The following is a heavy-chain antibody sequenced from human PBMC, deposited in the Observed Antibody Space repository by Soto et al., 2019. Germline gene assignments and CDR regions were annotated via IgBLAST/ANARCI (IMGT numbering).Heavy chain of an antibody. V-gene: IGHV3-23*01. CDR3: AKDPPSPYYAAWAFDI. Sequence: EVQLLESGGGLVQPGGSLRLSCAASGFTFSSYAMSWVRQAPGKGLEWVSAIRGSGGSTYYADSVKGRFTISRDNSKNTLYLQMNSLRAEDTAVYYCAKDPPSPYYAAWAFDIWGQGTMVTVSS. CDR2: IRGSGGST. D-gene: IGHD1-26*01. CDR1: GFTFSSYA. J-gene: IGHJ3*02.